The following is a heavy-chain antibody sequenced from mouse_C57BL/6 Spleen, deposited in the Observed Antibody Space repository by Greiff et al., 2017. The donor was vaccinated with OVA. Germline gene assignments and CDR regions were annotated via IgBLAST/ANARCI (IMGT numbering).Heavy chain of an antibody. D-gene: IGHD1-1*01. CDR2: IHPNSGST. Sequence: QVQLQQPGAELVKPGASVTLSCKASGYTFTSYWMHWVKQRPGQGLEWIGMIHPNSGSTNYNEKFKSKAKLTVDKSSSTAYMQLSSLTSEDSAVYYGAKQITTVPPAWFAYWGQGTLVTVSA. V-gene: IGHV1-64*01. CDR3: AKQITTVPPAWFAY. CDR1: GYTFTSYW. J-gene: IGHJ3*01.